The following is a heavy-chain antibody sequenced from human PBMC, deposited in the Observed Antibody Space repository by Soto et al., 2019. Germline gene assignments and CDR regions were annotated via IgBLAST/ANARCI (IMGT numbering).Heavy chain of an antibody. J-gene: IGHJ4*02. V-gene: IGHV2-5*02. D-gene: IGHD2-8*01. CDR3: AHSLPNRGVDYFDH. CDR1: GFSLSTGGVG. Sequence: QITLKESGPTLVKPTQTLTLTCTFSGFSLSTGGVGVGWIRQPPGKALEGLALIYWDDDKRYSPSLKSRLTITKHTAKNQVGVTIKNTDPMDTAKSYCAHSLPNRGVDYFDHWGQGTLVTVSS. CDR2: IYWDDDK.